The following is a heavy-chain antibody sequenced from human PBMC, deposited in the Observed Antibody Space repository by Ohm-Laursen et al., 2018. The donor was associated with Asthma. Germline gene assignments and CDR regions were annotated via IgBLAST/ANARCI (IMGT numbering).Heavy chain of an antibody. CDR2: RSSSSSTI. V-gene: IGHV3-48*01. CDR1: GFTFSSYS. CDR3: ARDVTARLDYYGMDV. D-gene: IGHD6-6*01. J-gene: IGHJ6*02. Sequence: SLRLSCSAPGFTFSSYSMNWVCQAPGKGLEWVSYRSSSSSTIYYADSVKGRFTISRDNAKNSLYLQMNNLRAEDAAIYYCARDVTARLDYYGMDVWGQGTTVTVSS.